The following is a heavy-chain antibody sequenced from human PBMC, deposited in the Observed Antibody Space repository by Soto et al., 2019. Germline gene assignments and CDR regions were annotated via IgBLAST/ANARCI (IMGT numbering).Heavy chain of an antibody. D-gene: IGHD3-22*01. CDR1: GGSSSSTTYY. Sequence: QLLLQESGPGLVKPSETLSLTCTVSGGSSSSTTYYWGWIRQSPGKGLEWIGNIYSGGNTYYNPSLKSRVTISVDTSKRHLSLQLISVTAADTAVYYCAGQSSASRGYFYASWGQGTLVTVSS. J-gene: IGHJ5*02. CDR3: AGQSSASRGYFYAS. V-gene: IGHV4-39*01. CDR2: IYSGGNT.